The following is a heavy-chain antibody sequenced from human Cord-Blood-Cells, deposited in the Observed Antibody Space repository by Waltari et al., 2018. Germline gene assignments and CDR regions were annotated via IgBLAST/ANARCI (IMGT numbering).Heavy chain of an antibody. D-gene: IGHD6-19*01. CDR3: ARDMSSVAGLFDY. J-gene: IGHJ4*02. Sequence: EVQLVESGGGLVQPGGSLRLSCAASGFTFSSYWMSWVRQDPGKGLEWVANIKQDGSEKYYVDSVKGRFTISRDNAKNSLYLQMNSLRAEDTAVYYCARDMSSVAGLFDYWGQGTLVTVSS. CDR1: GFTFSSYW. V-gene: IGHV3-7*01. CDR2: IKQDGSEK.